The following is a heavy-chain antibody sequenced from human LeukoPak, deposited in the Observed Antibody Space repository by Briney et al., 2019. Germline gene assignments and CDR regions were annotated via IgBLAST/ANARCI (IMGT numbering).Heavy chain of an antibody. CDR1: GFTFSSYA. V-gene: IGHV3-23*01. D-gene: IGHD2-2*01. Sequence: PGGSLRLSCAASGFTFSSYAMSWVRQAPGKGLEWVSAISGSGGSTYYADSVKGRFTISRDNSKNTLYLQMNSLRAEDTAVYYCAKAEGYCTSTNCYGWFDPWGQGTLVTVSS. CDR3: AKAEGYCTSTNCYGWFDP. CDR2: ISGSGGST. J-gene: IGHJ5*02.